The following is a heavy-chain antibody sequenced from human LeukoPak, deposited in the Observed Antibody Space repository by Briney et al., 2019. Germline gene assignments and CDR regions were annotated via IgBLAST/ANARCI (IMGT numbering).Heavy chain of an antibody. CDR2: ISYDGSNK. CDR1: GFTFSSYA. CDR3: ARIPYGSGSSGWFDP. Sequence: GRSLRLSCAASGFTFSSYAMHWVRQAPGKGLEWVAVISYDGSNKYYADSVKGRFTISRDNSKNTLYLQMSSLRAEDTAVYYCARIPYGSGSSGWFDPWGQGTLVTVSS. J-gene: IGHJ5*02. V-gene: IGHV3-30*04. D-gene: IGHD3-10*01.